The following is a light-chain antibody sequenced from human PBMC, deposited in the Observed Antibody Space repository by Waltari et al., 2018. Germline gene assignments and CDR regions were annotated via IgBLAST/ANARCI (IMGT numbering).Light chain of an antibody. J-gene: IGLJ1*01. CDR1: NSNVESHY. CDR2: TNS. CDR3: AAWEDRLSGYV. V-gene: IGLV1-47*01. Sequence: QSVLTQPPSASGTPGPRVTISCSGSNSNVESHYVYWYQQVPGTAPKLRIYTNSQRRSGVPGGCSGSKSGTSASRDISGLRSEDEADYYCAAWEDRLSGYVFGSGTSVTVL.